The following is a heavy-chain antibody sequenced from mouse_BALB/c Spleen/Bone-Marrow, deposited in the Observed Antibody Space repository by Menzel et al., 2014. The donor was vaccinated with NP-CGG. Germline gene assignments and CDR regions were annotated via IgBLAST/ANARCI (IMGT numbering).Heavy chain of an antibody. D-gene: IGHD1-1*01. Sequence: EVQGVESGGGLVQPGGSLKLSCAASGFTFSSYGMSWVHQTPDKRLELVATINSNGGSTYYPDSVKGRFTISRDNAKNTLYLQMSSLKSEDTAMYYCARERYYGNGRIFEYWGQGTTLTVSS. CDR3: ARERYYGNGRIFEY. CDR2: INSNGGST. J-gene: IGHJ2*01. CDR1: GFTFSSYG. V-gene: IGHV5-6-3*01.